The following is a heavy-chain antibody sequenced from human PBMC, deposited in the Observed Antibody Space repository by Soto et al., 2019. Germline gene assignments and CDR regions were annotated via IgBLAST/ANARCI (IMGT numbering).Heavy chain of an antibody. J-gene: IGHJ4*02. CDR2: TSYDGSNN. CDR3: ARWGKTGGLDV. V-gene: IGHV3-33*05. D-gene: IGHD3-16*01. CDR1: GFTFRSYV. Sequence: QVQLVESGGGVVQPGTSLRLSCVGSGFTFRSYVIHWVRQAPGKGLEWVALTSYDGSNNFYGDSVKGRFTISRHNSRNTVELQMDSLRFEDTALYYCARWGKTGGLDVWGQGTLVYVSS.